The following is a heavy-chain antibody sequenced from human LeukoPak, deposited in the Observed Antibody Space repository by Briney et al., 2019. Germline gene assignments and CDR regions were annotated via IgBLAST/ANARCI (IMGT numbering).Heavy chain of an antibody. Sequence: QAGGSLRLSCAASGITSTKAYMSWVRQAPGKGLEWVSAISGSGGSTYYADSVKGRFTISRDNSKNTLYLQMNSLRAEDTAVYYCAKDLYSVVPMDVWGQGTTVTVSS. CDR3: AKDLYSVVPMDV. CDR1: GITSTKAY. D-gene: IGHD2-15*01. J-gene: IGHJ6*02. V-gene: IGHV3-23*01. CDR2: ISGSGGST.